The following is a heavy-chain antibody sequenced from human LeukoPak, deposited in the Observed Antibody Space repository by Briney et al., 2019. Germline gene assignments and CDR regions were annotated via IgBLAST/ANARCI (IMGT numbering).Heavy chain of an antibody. CDR3: ASSFLYSSGWYGYYFDY. V-gene: IGHV3-21*01. D-gene: IGHD6-19*01. J-gene: IGHJ4*02. Sequence: GPSLRLSCAASGFTFSSYSMNWVRQAPGKGLEWLSSISSSSSYIYYADSVKGRFTISRGNAKNSLYLQMNSLRAEDTAVYYCASSFLYSSGWYGYYFDYWGQGTLVTVSS. CDR1: GFTFSSYS. CDR2: ISSSSSYI.